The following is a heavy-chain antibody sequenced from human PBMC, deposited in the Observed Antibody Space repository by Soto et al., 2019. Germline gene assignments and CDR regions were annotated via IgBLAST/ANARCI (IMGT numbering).Heavy chain of an antibody. J-gene: IGHJ4*02. V-gene: IGHV1-69*13. CDR3: TRPNNGIVGATTTPFDY. CDR1: GGTFSSYA. CDR2: IIPIFGTA. D-gene: IGHD1-26*01. Sequence: VASVKVSCKASGGTFSSYAISWVRQAPGQGLEWMGGIIPIFGTANYAQKFQGRVTITADESTSTAYMELSSLRSEDTAVYYCTRPNNGIVGATTTPFDYWGQGTLVTVSS.